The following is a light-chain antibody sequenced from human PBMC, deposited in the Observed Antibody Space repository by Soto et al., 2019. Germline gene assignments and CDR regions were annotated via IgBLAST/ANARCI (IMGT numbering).Light chain of an antibody. CDR1: QSVSSN. V-gene: IGKV3-15*01. CDR2: DAS. CDR3: QQYNNWPYT. Sequence: EIVMTQSPATLSVSPGERAALSRRASQSVSSNFAWYRQKPGQAPRLLIYDASTRATGVPARFSGSGSGTDFTLTISSLQSEDFAVYYCQQYNNWPYTFGQGTKLEIK. J-gene: IGKJ2*01.